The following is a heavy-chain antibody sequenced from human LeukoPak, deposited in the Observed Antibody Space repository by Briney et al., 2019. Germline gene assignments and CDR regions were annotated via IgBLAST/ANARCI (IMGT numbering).Heavy chain of an antibody. V-gene: IGHV3-21*04. J-gene: IGHJ3*02. CDR3: ARDVGGYCTNGVCYGASDM. D-gene: IGHD2-8*01. CDR2: IGGGGTDT. Sequence: GGSLRLSCAASGFTFNNYAMAWVRQPPRKGLEWVSSIGGGGTDTHYGDSVKGRFTISRDNAKNSLYLQMNSLRAEDTAVYYCARDVGGYCTNGVCYGASDMWGQGTMVTVSS. CDR1: GFTFNNYA.